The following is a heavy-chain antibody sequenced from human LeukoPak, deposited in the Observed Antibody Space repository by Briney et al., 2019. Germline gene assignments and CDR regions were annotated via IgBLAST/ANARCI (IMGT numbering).Heavy chain of an antibody. Sequence: GGSLRLSCAASGFTFSSYWMRWVRQAPGKGREWVAKIKQDGSQKYYVDSVGGRFTISRENAQNSLYLQMNRLRVEDTPVYYCARRYFDYWGQGTLVTVSS. V-gene: IGHV3-7*04. CDR2: IKQDGSQK. CDR3: ARRYFDY. CDR1: GFTFSSYW. J-gene: IGHJ4*02.